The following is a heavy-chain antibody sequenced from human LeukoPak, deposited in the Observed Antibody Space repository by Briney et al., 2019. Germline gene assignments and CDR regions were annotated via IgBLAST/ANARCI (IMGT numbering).Heavy chain of an antibody. CDR1: GGSISSSNFY. Sequence: PSETLSLTCTVPGGSISSSNFYWGWIRQPPGMGLEWIGSIYYSGNTYYKSSLKSRVTITLDTSKNQFSLKLNSVTAADTAMYYCARHYGPWGQGTLVTVSS. J-gene: IGHJ5*02. D-gene: IGHD3-10*01. CDR2: IYYSGNT. V-gene: IGHV4-39*01. CDR3: ARHYGP.